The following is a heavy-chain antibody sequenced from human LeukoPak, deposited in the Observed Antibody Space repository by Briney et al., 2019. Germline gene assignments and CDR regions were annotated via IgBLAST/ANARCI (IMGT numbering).Heavy chain of an antibody. V-gene: IGHV3-23*01. CDR3: AKDGQEIGSPDYFDY. CDR1: GFNFSNYG. J-gene: IGHJ4*02. Sequence: GGSLRLSCAASGFNFSNYGMSWVRQTPGKGLEWVSGISGSGRSTYYADSVKGRFTISRDTSKNTLFLQMNSLRAEDTAVYYCAKDGQEIGSPDYFDYWGQGTLVTVSS. D-gene: IGHD2/OR15-2a*01. CDR2: ISGSGRST.